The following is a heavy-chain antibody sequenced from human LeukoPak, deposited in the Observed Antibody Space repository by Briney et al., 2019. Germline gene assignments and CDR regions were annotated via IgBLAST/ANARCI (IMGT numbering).Heavy chain of an antibody. CDR2: ISSSGSTI. Sequence: PGGSLRLSCAASGFTFSSYEMNWVRQAPGKGLEWVLYISSSGSTIYYADSVKGRFTISRDNAKNSLYLQMNSLRAEDTAVYYCAREDSSGWFSLCFDYWGQGTLVTVSS. CDR1: GFTFSSYE. D-gene: IGHD6-19*01. J-gene: IGHJ4*02. CDR3: AREDSSGWFSLCFDY. V-gene: IGHV3-48*03.